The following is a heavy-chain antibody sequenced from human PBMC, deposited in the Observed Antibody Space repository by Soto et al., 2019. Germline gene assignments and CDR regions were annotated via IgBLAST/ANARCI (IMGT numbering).Heavy chain of an antibody. J-gene: IGHJ4*02. Sequence: QVQLVQSGGEVKKPGASVKVSCKASGYTFTTYGISWVRQAPGQGLEWVGWISPYNGNTYYAQKHQGRVTMTTDTTTRTASMELRSLRSDDTAGYYCARDGGDCSGGSCYPAYWGQGTLVTGFS. D-gene: IGHD2-15*01. CDR1: GYTFTTYG. V-gene: IGHV1-18*01. CDR3: ARDGGDCSGGSCYPAY. CDR2: ISPYNGNT.